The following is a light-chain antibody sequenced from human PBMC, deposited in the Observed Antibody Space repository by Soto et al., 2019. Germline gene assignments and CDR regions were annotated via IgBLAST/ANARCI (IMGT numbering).Light chain of an antibody. CDR2: GAF. CDR1: QSISSTY. J-gene: IGKJ3*01. Sequence: EIVLTQSPGTLSVSPGERATLFCRARQSISSTYLAWYQKKPGQAPRLLLYGAFNRATGIPDRFSGSGSGTHFTLTISRLEPEDCAFYFCQQYGSSSFAFGPGTKVEIK. CDR3: QQYGSSSFA. V-gene: IGKV3-20*01.